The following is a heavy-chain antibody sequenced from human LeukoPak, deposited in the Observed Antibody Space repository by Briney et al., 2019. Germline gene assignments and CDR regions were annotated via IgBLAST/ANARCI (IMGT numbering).Heavy chain of an antibody. CDR3: ARRRGGMSGYFDY. V-gene: IGHV3-48*03. CDR2: ISSSGSTI. D-gene: IGHD1-26*01. CDR1: GFTFSSYE. J-gene: IGHJ4*02. Sequence: GGSLRLSWAASGFTFSSYEMNWVRQAPGKGLEWVSYISSSGSTIYYADSVKGRFTISRDNAKNSLYLQMNSLRAEDTAVYYCARRRGGMSGYFDYWGQGTLVTVSS.